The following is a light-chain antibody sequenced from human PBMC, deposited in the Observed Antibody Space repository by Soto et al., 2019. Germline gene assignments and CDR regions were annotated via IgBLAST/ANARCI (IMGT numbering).Light chain of an antibody. V-gene: IGKV3-20*01. CDR2: GAS. CDR1: QSVSSIY. J-gene: IGKJ4*01. CDR3: QQYGSSPRGT. Sequence: EIVLTQSPGTLSLSPGERATLSCGASQSVSSIYLAWYQQKPGQAPRLLIYGASSRATGIPDRFSGSGSGTDFTLTISRLEPEDFAVYYCQQYGSSPRGTFGGGTKVDIK.